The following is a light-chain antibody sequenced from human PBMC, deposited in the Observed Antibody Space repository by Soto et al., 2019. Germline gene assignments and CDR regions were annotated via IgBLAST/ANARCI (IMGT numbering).Light chain of an antibody. CDR1: QSISSW. CDR2: KAS. J-gene: IGKJ4*01. CDR3: QQYNSYLLT. Sequence: DIQMTQSPSTLSASVGDRVTITCRASQSISSWLAWYQQKPGKAPKLLIYKASSLESGVPSRFSGSGSGTEFTLTISSLHPDDFATYYCQQYNSYLLTFGGGPKVEIK. V-gene: IGKV1-5*03.